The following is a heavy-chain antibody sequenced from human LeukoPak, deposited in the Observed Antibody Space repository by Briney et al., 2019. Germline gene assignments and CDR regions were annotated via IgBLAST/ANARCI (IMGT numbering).Heavy chain of an antibody. Sequence: SETLSLTCAVYGGSFSGYYWGWIRQPPGKGLEWIGTIYNSGSTYYNPSLKSRVTISVDTSKNQLSLTLSSVTAADTAVYYCARGDLNVSTAMECFDYWGQGTLVTVSS. CDR3: ARGDLNVSTAMECFDY. CDR2: IYNSGST. V-gene: IGHV4-34*01. D-gene: IGHD5-18*01. CDR1: GGSFSGYY. J-gene: IGHJ4*02.